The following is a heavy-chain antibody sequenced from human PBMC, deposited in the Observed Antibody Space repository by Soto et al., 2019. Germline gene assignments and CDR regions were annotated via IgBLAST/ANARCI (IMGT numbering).Heavy chain of an antibody. Sequence: SEALSLTCTDSGGSISSDYWSWIRQPPGKGLEWIGDIYHSGSTNYNPSLKSRLTISVDKSKNQISLRLSSVNAADTAVYYCARVHSFRIRIALSGGMGLDYWGQALLVTVSS. D-gene: IGHD1-1*01. CDR3: ARVHSFRIRIALSGGMGLDY. CDR2: IYHSGST. CDR1: GGSISSDY. V-gene: IGHV4-59*12. J-gene: IGHJ4*02.